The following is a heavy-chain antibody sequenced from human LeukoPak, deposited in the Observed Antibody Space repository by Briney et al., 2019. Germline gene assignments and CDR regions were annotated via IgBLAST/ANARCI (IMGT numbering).Heavy chain of an antibody. D-gene: IGHD3-22*01. CDR1: GGTFSSYA. J-gene: IGHJ4*02. V-gene: IGHV1-69*13. Sequence: GASVKVSCKASGGTFSSYAISWVRQAPGQGLEWMGGVIPIFGTANYAQKFQGRVTITADESTSTAYMELSSLRSEDTAVYYCAVEDSSGWHYWGQGTLVTVSS. CDR2: VIPIFGTA. CDR3: AVEDSSGWHY.